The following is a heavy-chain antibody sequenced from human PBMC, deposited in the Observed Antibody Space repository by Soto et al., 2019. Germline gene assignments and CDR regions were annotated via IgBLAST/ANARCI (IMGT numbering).Heavy chain of an antibody. D-gene: IGHD3-22*01. CDR1: GGSISSGDYY. CDR2: IYYSGST. V-gene: IGHV4-30-4*01. J-gene: IGHJ5*02. Sequence: SETLSLTCTVSGGSISSGDYYWSWIRQPPGKGLEWIGYIYYSGSTYYNPSLKSRVTISVDTSKNQFSLKLSSVTAADTAVYYCAREDYDRRGRGFDPWGQGTLVTVSS. CDR3: AREDYDRRGRGFDP.